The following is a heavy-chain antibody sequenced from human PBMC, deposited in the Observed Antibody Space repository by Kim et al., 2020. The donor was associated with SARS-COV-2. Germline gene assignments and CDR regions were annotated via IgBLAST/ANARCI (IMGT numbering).Heavy chain of an antibody. V-gene: IGHV1-24*01. CDR2: FDPEDGET. CDR3: ATDINWNGAFDI. Sequence: ASVKVSCKVSGYTLTELSMHWVRQAPGKGLEWMGGFDPEDGETIYAQKFQGRVTMTEDTSTDTAYMELSSLRSEDTAVYYCATDINWNGAFDIWGQGTMVTVSS. CDR1: GYTLTELS. J-gene: IGHJ3*02. D-gene: IGHD1-20*01.